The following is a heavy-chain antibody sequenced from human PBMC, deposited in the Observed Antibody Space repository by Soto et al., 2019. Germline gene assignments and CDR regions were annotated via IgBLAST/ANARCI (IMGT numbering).Heavy chain of an antibody. CDR1: GGSISSSSYY. Sequence: QLQLQESGPGLVKPSETLSLTCTVSGGSISSSSYYWGWIRQPPGKGLEWIGSIYYSGSTYYNPSLKSRVTISVDTSKNQFSLKLSSVTAADTAVYYCASGRTPIPFDYWGQGTLVTVSS. V-gene: IGHV4-39*01. CDR2: IYYSGST. CDR3: ASGRTPIPFDY. J-gene: IGHJ4*02. D-gene: IGHD2-2*01.